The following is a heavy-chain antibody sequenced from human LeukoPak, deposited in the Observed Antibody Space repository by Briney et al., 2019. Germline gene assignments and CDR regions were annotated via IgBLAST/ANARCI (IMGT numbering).Heavy chain of an antibody. CDR1: GFTFSSYA. Sequence: GGSLRLSCAASGFTFSSYAMHWVRQAPGKGLEWVAVISYDGSNKYYADSVKGRFTISRDNSKNTLYLQMNSLIAEDTAVYYCAKSGYNRFDYWGQGTRVTVSS. V-gene: IGHV3-30*04. CDR2: ISYDGSNK. J-gene: IGHJ4*02. CDR3: AKSGYNRFDY. D-gene: IGHD5-24*01.